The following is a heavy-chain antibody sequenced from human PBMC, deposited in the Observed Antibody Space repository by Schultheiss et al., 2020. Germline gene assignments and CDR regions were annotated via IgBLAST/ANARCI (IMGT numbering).Heavy chain of an antibody. J-gene: IGHJ5*02. CDR1: GFTFSSYA. D-gene: IGHD5-24*01. Sequence: GESLKISCAASGFTFSSYAMSWVRQAPGKGLEWVSAISGSGGSTYYADSVKGRFTISRDNSKNTLYLQMNSLRAEDTAVYYCARDIFGGYNPWGQGTLVTVSS. CDR2: ISGSGGST. CDR3: ARDIFGGYNP. V-gene: IGHV3-23*01.